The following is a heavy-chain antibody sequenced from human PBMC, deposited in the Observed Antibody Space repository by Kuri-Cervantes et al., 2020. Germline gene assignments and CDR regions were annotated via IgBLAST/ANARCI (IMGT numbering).Heavy chain of an antibody. CDR1: GFTFDDYA. Sequence: ETLSLTCAASGFTFDDYAMHWVRQAPGKGLEWVSGISWNGAGTGYADSVKGRFTISRDNAKNSLSLQMNSLRAEDTALYYCARDRDSGDYVISAFDIWGQGTMVTVSS. CDR3: ARDRDSGDYVISAFDI. CDR2: ISWNGAGT. V-gene: IGHV3-20*04. J-gene: IGHJ3*02. D-gene: IGHD4-17*01.